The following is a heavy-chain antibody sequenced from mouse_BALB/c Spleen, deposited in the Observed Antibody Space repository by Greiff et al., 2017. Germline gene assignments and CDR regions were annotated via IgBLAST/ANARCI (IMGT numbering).Heavy chain of an antibody. V-gene: IGHV5-12-2*01. Sequence: EVKVEESGGGLVQPGGSLKLSCAASGFTFSSYTMSWVRQTPEKRLEWVAYISNGGGSTYYPDTVKGRFTISRDNAKNTLYLQMSSLKSEDTAMYYCARHPITTATYWYFDVWGAGTTVTVSS. D-gene: IGHD1-2*01. CDR1: GFTFSSYT. CDR2: ISNGGGST. CDR3: ARHPITTATYWYFDV. J-gene: IGHJ1*01.